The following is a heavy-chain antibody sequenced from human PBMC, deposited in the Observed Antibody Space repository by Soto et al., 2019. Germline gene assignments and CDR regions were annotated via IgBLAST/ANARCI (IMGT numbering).Heavy chain of an antibody. Sequence: QVQLVQSGAEVKKPGSSVKVSCKASGGTFSKYAISWVRQAPGQGLEWMGGIIPMSGIANYAQKFQGRVTITAEESXXTXYXXLSSLRSEDTAVFYCARTEIAAAGTTKYYYYGMDVWGQGTTVTVSS. CDR1: GGTFSKYA. CDR3: ARTEIAAAGTTKYYYYGMDV. J-gene: IGHJ6*02. V-gene: IGHV1-69*12. D-gene: IGHD6-13*01. CDR2: IIPMSGIA.